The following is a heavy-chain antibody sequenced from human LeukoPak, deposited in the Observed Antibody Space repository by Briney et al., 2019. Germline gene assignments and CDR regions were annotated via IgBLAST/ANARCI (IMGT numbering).Heavy chain of an antibody. CDR2: IYHSGST. D-gene: IGHD1-26*01. Sequence: SETLSLTCAVSGYSISSGYYWGWIRQPPGKGLEWIGSIYHSGSTYYNPSLKSRVTISVDTSKNQFSLKLSSVTAADTAVYYCARDGVGAATIGYYYYYIDVWGKGTTVTVSS. J-gene: IGHJ6*03. V-gene: IGHV4-38-2*02. CDR1: GYSISSGYY. CDR3: ARDGVGAATIGYYYYYIDV.